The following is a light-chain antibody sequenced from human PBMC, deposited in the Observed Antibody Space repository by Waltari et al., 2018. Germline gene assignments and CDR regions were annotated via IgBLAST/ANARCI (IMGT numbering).Light chain of an antibody. Sequence: AIQMTQSPSSLSASVGDRITITCRASQDIRKDVGWYQQQPGEAPKLLIYAASILQSGVPSNFSGSGSGTDFTLTISSLQPEDFATYYCLQDYNYPRTFGQGTKVEIK. CDR1: QDIRKD. V-gene: IGKV1-6*01. CDR2: AAS. J-gene: IGKJ1*01. CDR3: LQDYNYPRT.